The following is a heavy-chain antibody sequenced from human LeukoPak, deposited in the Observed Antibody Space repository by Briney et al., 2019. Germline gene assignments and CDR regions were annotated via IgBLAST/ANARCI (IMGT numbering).Heavy chain of an antibody. V-gene: IGHV4-39*01. Sequence: SETLSLTCTVSGGSISSSSYCWGWFRHPPGKGLEWIGRIYYSGSTYYNPSLKSRVTISVDTSKNQFSLKLSSVTAADTAVYYCARVVHEVDSSGYGLLLFDHWGQGTLVTVSS. J-gene: IGHJ4*02. CDR3: ARVVHEVDSSGYGLLLFDH. CDR1: GGSISSSSYC. CDR2: IYYSGST. D-gene: IGHD3-22*01.